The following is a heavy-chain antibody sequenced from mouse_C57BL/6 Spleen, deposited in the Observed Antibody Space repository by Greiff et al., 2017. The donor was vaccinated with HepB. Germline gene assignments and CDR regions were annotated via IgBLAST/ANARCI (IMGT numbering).Heavy chain of an antibody. J-gene: IGHJ2*01. V-gene: IGHV1-42*01. D-gene: IGHD3-2*01. CDR3: ARSQTAYFDY. Sequence: VQLQQSGPELVKPGASVKISCKASGYSFTGYYMNWVKQSPEKSLEWIGEINPSTGGTTYNQKFKAKATLTVDKSSSTAYMQLKSLTSEVSAVYYCARSQTAYFDYWGQGTTLTVSS. CDR1: GYSFTGYY. CDR2: INPSTGGT.